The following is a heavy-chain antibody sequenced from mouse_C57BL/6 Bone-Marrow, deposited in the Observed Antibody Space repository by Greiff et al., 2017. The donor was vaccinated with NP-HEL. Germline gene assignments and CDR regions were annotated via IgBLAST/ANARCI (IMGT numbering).Heavy chain of an antibody. V-gene: IGHV1-81*01. CDR2: IYPRSGNT. D-gene: IGHD2-1*01. Sequence: VKLMESGAELARPGASVKLSCKASGYTFTSYGISWVKQRTGQGLEWIGEIYPRSGNTYYNEKFKGKATLTADKSSSTAYMELRSLTSEDSAVYFCASPIYYGNYGGFAHWGQGTLVTVSA. CDR1: GYTFTSYG. CDR3: ASPIYYGNYGGFAH. J-gene: IGHJ3*01.